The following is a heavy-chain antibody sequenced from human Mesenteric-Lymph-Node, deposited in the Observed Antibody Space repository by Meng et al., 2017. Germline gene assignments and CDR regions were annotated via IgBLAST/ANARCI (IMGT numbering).Heavy chain of an antibody. V-gene: IGHV3-48*03. CDR2: ISSSGSTI. CDR3: AREDSSGWDPTIDY. CDR1: GFTFSSYE. D-gene: IGHD6-19*01. Sequence: GESLKISCAASGFTFSSYEMNWVRQAPGKGLEWVSYISSSGSTIYYADSVTGRFTISRDNAKNSLYLQMNSLRAEDTAVYYCAREDSSGWDPTIDYWGQGTLVTVSS. J-gene: IGHJ4*02.